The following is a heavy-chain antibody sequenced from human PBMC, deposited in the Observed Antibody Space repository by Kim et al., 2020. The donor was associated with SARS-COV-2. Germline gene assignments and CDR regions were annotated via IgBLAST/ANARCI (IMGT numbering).Heavy chain of an antibody. CDR2: INPNSGGT. CDR1: GYTFTGYY. D-gene: IGHD4-17*01. V-gene: IGHV1-2*06. CDR3: SRATVTTWGYYYGMDV. Sequence: ASVKVSCKASGYTFTGYYMHWVRQAPGQGLEWMGRINPNSGGTNYAQKFQGRVTMTRDTSISTAYMELSRLRSDDTAVYYCSRATVTTWGYYYGMDVWGQGTTVTVSS. J-gene: IGHJ6*02.